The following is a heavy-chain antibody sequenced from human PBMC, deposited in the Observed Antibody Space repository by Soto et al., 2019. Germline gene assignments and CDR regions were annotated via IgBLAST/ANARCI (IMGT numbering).Heavy chain of an antibody. Sequence: QVQLVQSGAEVKKPGSSVKVSCKASGGTFGSYAINWVRQAPGQGLEWMGIIIPIFGTTKYAQNFQGRVTITADDSARTVYMELTNLGSEDTDVYYCARGIAAAGTYFDYWGQGTLVTVSS. V-gene: IGHV1-69*18. J-gene: IGHJ4*02. CDR3: ARGIAAAGTYFDY. CDR2: IIPIFGTT. CDR1: GGTFGSYA. D-gene: IGHD6-13*01.